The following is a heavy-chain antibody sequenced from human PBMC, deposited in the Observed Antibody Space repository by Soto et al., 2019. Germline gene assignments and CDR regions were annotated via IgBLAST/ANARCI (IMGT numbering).Heavy chain of an antibody. CDR1: GAYMRNDYYY. Sequence: QVQLQESGPGLVKPSQTLSLTCGVSGAYMRNDYYYWSWVRQKPGKDLEWIGHMHHSGRTHYNPSLKSRVAISVDTSKNQFSLYLNSVTAADTAVYYCARWVEVSLDYFDSWGQGTPVTVSS. D-gene: IGHD2-15*01. V-gene: IGHV4-31*11. CDR3: ARWVEVSLDYFDS. J-gene: IGHJ4*02. CDR2: MHHSGRT.